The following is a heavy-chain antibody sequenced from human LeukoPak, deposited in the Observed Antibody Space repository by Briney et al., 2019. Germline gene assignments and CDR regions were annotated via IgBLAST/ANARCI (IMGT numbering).Heavy chain of an antibody. CDR3: AKASAMIVVVSKHFDY. D-gene: IGHD3-22*01. V-gene: IGHV3-23*01. J-gene: IGHJ4*02. CDR1: GFTFSSYA. Sequence: GGSLRLSCAASGFTFSSYAMSWVRQAPGKGLEWVSAISGSGGSTYYADSVKGRFTISRDNSKNTLYLQMNSLRAEDTAVYYCAKASAMIVVVSKHFDYWGQRTLVTVSS. CDR2: ISGSGGST.